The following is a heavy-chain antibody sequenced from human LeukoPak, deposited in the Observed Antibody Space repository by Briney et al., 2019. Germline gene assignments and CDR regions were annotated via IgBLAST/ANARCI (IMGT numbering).Heavy chain of an antibody. CDR3: AKDIYCDYYYGMDV. Sequence: GGSLRPSCAASAPTSADFAMQWVRHPPGRGLEWVSAIRWKGGRIGYTDSVKGRLTISTDNATNSLYLQMNSLRAEDTALYYCAKDIYCDYYYGMDVWGQGTTVTVSS. D-gene: IGHD2-8*02. J-gene: IGHJ6*02. V-gene: IGHV3-9*02. CDR1: APTSADFA. CDR2: IRWKGGRI.